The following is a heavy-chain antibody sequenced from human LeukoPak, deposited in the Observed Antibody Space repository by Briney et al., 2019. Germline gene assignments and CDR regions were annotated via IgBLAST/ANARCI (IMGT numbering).Heavy chain of an antibody. J-gene: IGHJ3*02. CDR1: RFSFGDYD. V-gene: IGHV3-30*18. D-gene: IGHD1-1*01. CDR3: AKYAYNWNAPDGFDM. CDR2: ISYDGSRK. Sequence: GGSLRLSCRASRFSFGDYDMHWVRQAPGKGLEWVAVISYDGSRKHYADSVRGRFSISRDNSESTLFLQMSSLTTDDTSVYFCAKYAYNWNAPDGFDMWGQGTMVIVSS.